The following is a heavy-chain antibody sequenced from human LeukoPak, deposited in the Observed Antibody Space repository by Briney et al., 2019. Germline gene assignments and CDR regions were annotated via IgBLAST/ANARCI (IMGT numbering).Heavy chain of an antibody. CDR3: ARALGDQPDYYYGMDV. J-gene: IGHJ6*02. CDR2: ISSSSSYI. D-gene: IGHD2-2*01. V-gene: IGHV3-21*01. CDR1: GFTFSSYI. Sequence: GGSLRLSCAASGFTFSSYIMNWVRQAPGKGLEWVSSISSSSSYIYYADSVKGRFTISRDNAKNSLYLQMNSLRAEDTAVYYCARALGDQPDYYYGMDVWGQGTTITVSS.